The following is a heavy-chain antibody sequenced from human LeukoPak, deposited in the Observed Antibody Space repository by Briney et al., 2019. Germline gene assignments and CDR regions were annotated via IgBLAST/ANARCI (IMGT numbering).Heavy chain of an antibody. Sequence: PSETLSLTCTVSGYSLISGYYWGWIRQPPGKGLEWIGSIYHSGSTYYNPSLKSRVTISVDTSKNQFSLKLRSVTAADTAVYYCARVSQGVLSAFDIWGQGTMGTVSS. J-gene: IGHJ3*02. CDR2: IYHSGST. CDR1: GYSLISGYY. V-gene: IGHV4-38-2*02. CDR3: ARVSQGVLSAFDI. D-gene: IGHD2/OR15-2a*01.